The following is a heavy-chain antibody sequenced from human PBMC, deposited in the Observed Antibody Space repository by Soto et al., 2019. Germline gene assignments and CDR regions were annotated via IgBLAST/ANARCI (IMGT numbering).Heavy chain of an antibody. J-gene: IGHJ5*02. V-gene: IGHV3-48*02. CDR3: VTDSLFDP. Sequence: PGVSLILSCAASGVTFNTYNMNWIRQAPGKGLEWVSYILSSSGTIYYADSVKGRFTISRDNAKNSVYLQMDSLRDEDTAVYYCVTDSLFDPWAQGTLVPVSS. CDR2: ILSSSGTI. CDR1: GVTFNTYN.